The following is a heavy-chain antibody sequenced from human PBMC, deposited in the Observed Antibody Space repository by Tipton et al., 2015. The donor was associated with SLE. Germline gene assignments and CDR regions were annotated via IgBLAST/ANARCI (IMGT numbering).Heavy chain of an antibody. CDR2: VSYSGRT. CDR1: GDSTNTNDDY. Sequence: TLSLTCTVSGDSTNTNDDYWAWLRQPPGKGLEWIGSVSYSGRTHYNPSLKSRPTISADASRNQFSLRLTSVTAADTAVYYCARGLLTWRGAIVGVDVWGQGTTVNVSS. D-gene: IGHD2-21*01. J-gene: IGHJ6*02. CDR3: ARGLLTWRGAIVGVDV. V-gene: IGHV4-39*07.